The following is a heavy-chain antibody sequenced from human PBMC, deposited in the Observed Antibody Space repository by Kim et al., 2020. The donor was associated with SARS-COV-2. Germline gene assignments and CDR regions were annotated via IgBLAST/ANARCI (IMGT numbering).Heavy chain of an antibody. J-gene: IGHJ5*02. Sequence: SETLSLTCTVSGDPISDSYWSWIRQSPGKGLEWIGYIYYSGTTHYNPSLERRVTISSDTSKNHVSLKLRAVTAADTAVYYCARCRVDNDGSGSYRFDPWG. CDR3: ARCRVDNDGSGSYRFDP. D-gene: IGHD3-10*01. V-gene: IGHV4-59*01. CDR2: IYYSGTT. CDR1: GDPISDSY.